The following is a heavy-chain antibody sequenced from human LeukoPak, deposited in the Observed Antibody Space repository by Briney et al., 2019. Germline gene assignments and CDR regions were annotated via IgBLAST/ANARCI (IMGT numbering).Heavy chain of an antibody. CDR1: RYTFTSTG. Sequence: GASVKVSCKASRYTFTSTGIIWVRQAPGQGLEWMGWISGYNGNTNYAQNLQGRVSMTTNTSTSTAYMELSSLRSEDTAVYYCARETTIFGVVTPGYYYYYMDVWGKGTTVTVSS. V-gene: IGHV1-18*01. J-gene: IGHJ6*03. CDR2: ISGYNGNT. CDR3: ARETTIFGVVTPGYYYYYMDV. D-gene: IGHD3-3*01.